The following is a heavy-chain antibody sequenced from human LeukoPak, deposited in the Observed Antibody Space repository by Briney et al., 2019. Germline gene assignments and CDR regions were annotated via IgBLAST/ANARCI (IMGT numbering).Heavy chain of an antibody. Sequence: SETLSLTCTVSGGSISSGGYYWSWIRQPPGKGLEWIGYIYYSGSTNYNPSLKSRVTISVDTSKNQFSLKLSSVTAADTAVYYCASGTHDAFDIWGQGTMVTVSS. CDR3: ASGTHDAFDI. J-gene: IGHJ3*02. V-gene: IGHV4-61*08. CDR1: GGSISSGGYY. CDR2: IYYSGST. D-gene: IGHD1-14*01.